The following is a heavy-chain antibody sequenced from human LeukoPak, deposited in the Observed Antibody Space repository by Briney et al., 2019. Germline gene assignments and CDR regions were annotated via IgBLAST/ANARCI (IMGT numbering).Heavy chain of an antibody. CDR1: GFTFSKYW. CDR3: ATYSTSTGYLNY. Sequence: GGSLRLSCAASGFTFSKYWMLWVRQAPGKGLESVSRINTDGTVTTYADSVKGRFTVSRDNADNTMFLQMNSVRDEDTAVYYCATYSTSTGYLNYWGQGTLVTVSS. D-gene: IGHD6-6*01. V-gene: IGHV3-74*01. J-gene: IGHJ4*02. CDR2: INTDGTVT.